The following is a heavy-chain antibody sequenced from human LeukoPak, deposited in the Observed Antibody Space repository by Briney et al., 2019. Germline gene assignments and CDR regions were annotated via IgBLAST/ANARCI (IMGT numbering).Heavy chain of an antibody. CDR2: IIPMFGTA. CDR3: ARDNSVRDEAWWFNP. V-gene: IGHV1-69*13. J-gene: IGHJ5*02. D-gene: IGHD5-24*01. CDR1: GYTFSNYA. Sequence: PGASVKVSCKASGYTFSNYAISWVRQAPGQGLEWMGGIIPMFGTANYAQKFQGRVTITADESTSTAYMELSSLRSEDTAVYYCARDNSVRDEAWWFNPWGQGTLVTVSS.